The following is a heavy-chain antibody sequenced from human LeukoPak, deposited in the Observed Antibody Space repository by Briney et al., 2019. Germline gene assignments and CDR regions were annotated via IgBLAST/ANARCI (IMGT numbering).Heavy chain of an antibody. CDR1: GGTFSSYA. J-gene: IGHJ4*02. D-gene: IGHD5-18*01. CDR3: AIVPRPGEYTYGYGGY. CDR2: IIPIFGTA. Sequence: GASVKVSCKASGGTFSSYAISWVRQAPGQGLEWMGGIIPIFGTANYAQKFQGRVTITADESTSTAYMELSSLRSEDTAVYYCAIVPRPGEYTYGYGGYWGQGTLVTVSS. V-gene: IGHV1-69*13.